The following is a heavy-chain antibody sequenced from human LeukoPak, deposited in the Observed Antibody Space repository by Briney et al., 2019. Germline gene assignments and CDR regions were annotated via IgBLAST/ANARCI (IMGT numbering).Heavy chain of an antibody. CDR3: ARGVVAAAGRTFDF. V-gene: IGHV4-61*10. D-gene: IGHD6-13*01. Sequence: SETLSLTCTVSGGSISSGSSYWSWIRQPAGTGLEWIGYIYNSGSTNYNPSLKSRVTISLDTSKNQFSLKLSSVTAADTAVYYCARGVVAAAGRTFDFWGQGTLVTVSS. CDR1: GGSISSGSSY. J-gene: IGHJ4*02. CDR2: IYNSGST.